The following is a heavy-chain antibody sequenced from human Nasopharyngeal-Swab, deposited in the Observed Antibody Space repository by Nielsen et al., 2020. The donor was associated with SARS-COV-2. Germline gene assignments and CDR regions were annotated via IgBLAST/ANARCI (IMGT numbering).Heavy chain of an antibody. CDR3: ARIPREYWFDP. J-gene: IGHJ5*02. CDR1: GYSISSGYY. V-gene: IGHV4-38-2*02. CDR2: IYHSGST. Sequence: GSLRLSCTVSGYSISSGYYWGWIRQPPGKGLEWIGSIYHSGSTYYNPSLKSRVTISVDTSKNQFSLKLSSVTAADTAVYYCARIPREYWFDPWGQGTLVTVSS. D-gene: IGHD3-10*01.